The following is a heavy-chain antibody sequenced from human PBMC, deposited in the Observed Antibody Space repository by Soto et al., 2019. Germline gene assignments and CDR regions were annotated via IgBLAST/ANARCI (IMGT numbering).Heavy chain of an antibody. Sequence: ASVKVSCKASGYTFTSYAMHWVRQAPGQRLEWMGWINAGNGNTKYSQKFQGRVTITRDTSASTAYMELSSLRSEDTAVYYCARDXYNWNYVGYYYYYGMDVWGQGTTVTVSS. V-gene: IGHV1-3*01. D-gene: IGHD1-7*01. CDR1: GYTFTSYA. CDR3: ARDXYNWNYVGYYYYYGMDV. J-gene: IGHJ6*02. CDR2: INAGNGNT.